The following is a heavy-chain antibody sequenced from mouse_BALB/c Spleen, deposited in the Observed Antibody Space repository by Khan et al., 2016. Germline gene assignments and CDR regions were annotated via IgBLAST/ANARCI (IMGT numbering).Heavy chain of an antibody. CDR1: GYTFTSYW. CDR3: ARGVPFDY. Sequence: QVQLQQSGAELARPGASVKLSCKASGYTFTSYWMQWVKQRPGQGLEWIGAIYPGDGDTRYTQKFKGKATLTADKSSSTAYMRLSSLASEDSAVYYCARGVPFDYWGQGTTLTVSS. V-gene: IGHV1-87*01. J-gene: IGHJ2*01. D-gene: IGHD2-14*01. CDR2: IYPGDGDT.